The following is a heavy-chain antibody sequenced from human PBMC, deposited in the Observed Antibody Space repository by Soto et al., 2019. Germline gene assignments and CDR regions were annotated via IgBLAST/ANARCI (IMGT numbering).Heavy chain of an antibody. CDR1: GGTFNNYV. CDR2: IIPIFGTP. J-gene: IGHJ4*02. V-gene: IGHV1-69*06. D-gene: IGHD2-21*01. Sequence: QVQLVQSGAEVKKPGSSVKVSCRASGGTFNNYVINWVRQAPGQGLEWMAGIIPIFGTPNYAQKFQGSVTITADKSTRTAYMELNSLRSEDTAVYYCAGRCDGTKCLAHFDYWGQGTLVNVSS. CDR3: AGRCDGTKCLAHFDY.